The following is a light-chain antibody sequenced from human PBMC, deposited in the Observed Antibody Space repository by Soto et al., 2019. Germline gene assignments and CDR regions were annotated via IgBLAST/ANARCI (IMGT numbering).Light chain of an antibody. J-gene: IGLJ2*01. Sequence: QSALTQPASVSGSPGQWITISCTGTSCDVGGYNYVSWYQPHPGKAPKLMIYEVSSRPSGVSNRFSVSKSGNTASLTISGLQAEDEADYYCSLYTSSSTLVFGGGTKLTVL. CDR1: SCDVGGYNY. V-gene: IGLV2-14*01. CDR3: SLYTSSSTLV. CDR2: EVS.